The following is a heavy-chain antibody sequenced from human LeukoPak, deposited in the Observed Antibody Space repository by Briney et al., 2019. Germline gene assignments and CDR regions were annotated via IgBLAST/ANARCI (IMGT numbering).Heavy chain of an antibody. CDR3: ARVTYYYDSSIGY. CDR1: GYTFTGYY. V-gene: IGHV1-2*02. CDR2: INPNSGGT. D-gene: IGHD3-22*01. Sequence: ASVKVSCKASGYTFTGYYMHWVRQAPGQGLEWMGWINPNSGGTNYAQKFQGRVTMTRDTSISTAYMELSRLRSDDTAVYYCARVTYYYDSSIGYWGRGTLVTVSS. J-gene: IGHJ4*02.